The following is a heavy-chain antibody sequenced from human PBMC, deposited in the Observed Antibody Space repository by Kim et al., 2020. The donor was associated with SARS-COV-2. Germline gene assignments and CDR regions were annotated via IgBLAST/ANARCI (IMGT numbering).Heavy chain of an antibody. J-gene: IGHJ4*02. D-gene: IGHD6-19*01. V-gene: IGHV1-46*01. CDR3: ARGAAGTHYFDY. Sequence: YAQKFQGRVTMTRDTSTSTVYMELSSLRSEDTAVYYCARGAAGTHYFDYWGQGTLVAVSS.